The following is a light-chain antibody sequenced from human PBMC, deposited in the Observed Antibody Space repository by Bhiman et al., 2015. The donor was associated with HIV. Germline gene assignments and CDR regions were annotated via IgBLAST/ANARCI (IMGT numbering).Light chain of an antibody. CDR3: CSYAGSGTFWV. Sequence: SALAQPASVSGSPGQSITISCSGTNSDIGYFNYVSWFQQHPGNAPKLMIYDVSKRPSGVSNRFSGSKSGNTASLTISGLQTEDEADYYCCSYAGSGTFWVFGGGTKLTVL. V-gene: IGLV2-23*02. CDR1: NSDIGYFNY. J-gene: IGLJ3*02. CDR2: DVS.